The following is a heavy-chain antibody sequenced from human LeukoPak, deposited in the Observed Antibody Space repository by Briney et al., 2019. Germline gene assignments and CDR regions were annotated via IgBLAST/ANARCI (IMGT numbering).Heavy chain of an antibody. CDR1: GYTFTSYG. D-gene: IGHD6-13*01. V-gene: IGHV1-18*01. CDR2: ISAYNGNT. CDR3: ARGRAVYSSSSNWFDP. J-gene: IGHJ5*02. Sequence: GASVKVSCKASGYTFTSYGISWVRQAPGQGLEWMGWISAYNGNTNYAQKLQGRVTMTTDTSTSTAYMELRSLRSDDTAVYYCARGRAVYSSSSNWFDPWGQGTLVTVSS.